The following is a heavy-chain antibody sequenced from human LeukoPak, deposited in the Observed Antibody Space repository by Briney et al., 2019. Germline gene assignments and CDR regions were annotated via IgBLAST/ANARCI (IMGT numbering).Heavy chain of an antibody. CDR1: GGSISSYY. CDR2: IYYSGST. CDR3: ASGIYGSGSRD. V-gene: IGHV4-59*01. D-gene: IGHD3-10*01. J-gene: IGHJ4*02. Sequence: SETLSLTCTVSGGSISSYYWSWIRQPPGKGLEWIGYIYYSGSTNYNPSLKSRVTISVGTSKNQFSLKLSSVTAADTAVYYCASGIYGSGSRDWGQGTLVTVSS.